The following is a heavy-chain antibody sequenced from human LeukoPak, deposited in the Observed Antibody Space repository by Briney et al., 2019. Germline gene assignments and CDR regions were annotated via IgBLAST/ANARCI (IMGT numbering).Heavy chain of an antibody. CDR3: TSGF. CDR2: LNSDGSDI. D-gene: IGHD5-12*01. J-gene: IGHJ4*02. V-gene: IGHV3-21*01. Sequence: GGSLRLSCAASGFTFSSYTMNWVRQAPGKGLEWVSSLNSDGSDIYYADSVKGRFTISRDNAKNSLYLQMNGLTAEDTAVYYCTSGFWGQGTLVTVSS. CDR1: GFTFSSYT.